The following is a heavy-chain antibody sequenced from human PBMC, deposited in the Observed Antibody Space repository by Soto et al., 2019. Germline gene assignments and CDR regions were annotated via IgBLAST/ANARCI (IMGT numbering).Heavy chain of an antibody. CDR2: IDPSDSYT. CDR3: ARHGYYDSSGKLWGPDAFDI. V-gene: IGHV5-10-1*01. CDR1: GYSFTSYW. Sequence: PGASLKISCKGSGYSFTSYWISWVRQMPGKGLEWMGRIDPSDSYTNYSPSFQGHVTISADKSISTAYLQWSSLKASDTAMYYCARHGYYDSSGKLWGPDAFDIWGQGTMVTVSS. J-gene: IGHJ3*02. D-gene: IGHD3-22*01.